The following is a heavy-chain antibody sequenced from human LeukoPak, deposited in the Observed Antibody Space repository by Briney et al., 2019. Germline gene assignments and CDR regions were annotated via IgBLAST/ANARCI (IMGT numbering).Heavy chain of an antibody. Sequence: PSETLSLTCAVYGGSFSGYYWSWIRQPPGKGLEWIGEINHSGSTNYNPSLKSRVTISVDASKNQFSLKLSSVIAADTAVYYCASGYYYDSSGSPPSFDYWGQGTLVTVSS. V-gene: IGHV4-34*01. CDR1: GGSFSGYY. CDR3: ASGYYYDSSGSPPSFDY. D-gene: IGHD3-22*01. CDR2: INHSGST. J-gene: IGHJ4*02.